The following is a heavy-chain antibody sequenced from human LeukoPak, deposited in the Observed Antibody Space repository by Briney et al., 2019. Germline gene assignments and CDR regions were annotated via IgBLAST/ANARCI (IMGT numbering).Heavy chain of an antibody. Sequence: SETLSLTCTVSGDSISSTSYYWDWIRQRPGKGLEWIGSIYNSGTTYYNPSLKSRVTISVDTSKNQFSLKVSSVTAADAAVYYCASRVYGLGSFNYWGQGTLVTVSS. V-gene: IGHV4-39*01. CDR2: IYNSGTT. J-gene: IGHJ4*01. D-gene: IGHD3-10*01. CDR1: GDSISSTSYY. CDR3: ASRVYGLGSFNY.